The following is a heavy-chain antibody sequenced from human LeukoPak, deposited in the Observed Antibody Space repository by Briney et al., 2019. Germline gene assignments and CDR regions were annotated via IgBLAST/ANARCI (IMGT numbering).Heavy chain of an antibody. J-gene: IGHJ5*02. V-gene: IGHV1-69*13. CDR2: SIPIFGTA. CDR3: ARLGIAAAAPRVGGQPRNWFDP. CDR1: GGTFSIYA. D-gene: IGHD6-13*01. Sequence: ASVKVSFKAAGGTFSIYAISWVRQAPGRGIEWMGGSIPIFGTANYAQKFQGRVTITADESTSTAYMELSSLRSEDTAVYYCARLGIAAAAPRVGGQPRNWFDPWGQGTLVTVSS.